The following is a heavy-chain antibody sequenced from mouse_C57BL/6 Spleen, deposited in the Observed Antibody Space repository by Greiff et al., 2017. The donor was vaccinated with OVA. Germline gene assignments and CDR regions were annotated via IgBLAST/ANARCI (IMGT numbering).Heavy chain of an antibody. Sequence: VTLVESGPGLVQPSQSLSITCTVSGFSFTSYGVHWVRQSPGKGLEWLGVIWSGGSTDYTAAFISRLSISKDNSKSHVFFKMNSLQADDTAIYYGARGDYDVYFDVWGTGTTVTVSA. V-gene: IGHV2-2*01. J-gene: IGHJ1*03. CDR1: GFSFTSYG. D-gene: IGHD2-4*01. CDR3: ARGDYDVYFDV. CDR2: IWSGGST.